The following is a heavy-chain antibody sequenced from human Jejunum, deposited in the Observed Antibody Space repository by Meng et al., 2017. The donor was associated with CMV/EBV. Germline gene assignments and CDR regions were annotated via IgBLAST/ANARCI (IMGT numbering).Heavy chain of an antibody. V-gene: IGHV1-18*01. CDR3: ARGTGAGNY. J-gene: IGHJ4*02. D-gene: IGHD1-26*01. CDR1: GYTFPDFG. CDR2: TSAYNTHT. Sequence: HVPALESGPGVKDPRASVRVSCKTSGYTFPDFGISWVRQAPGQGLEWMGWTSAYNTHTNYAQKFQDRFTMTTDTSTNTAYMELRNLRSDDTAIYYCARGTGAGNYWGPGTLVTVSS.